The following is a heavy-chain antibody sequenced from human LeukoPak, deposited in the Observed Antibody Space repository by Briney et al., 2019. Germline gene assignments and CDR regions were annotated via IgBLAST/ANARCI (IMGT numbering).Heavy chain of an antibody. D-gene: IGHD3-3*01. J-gene: IGHJ6*02. V-gene: IGHV1-69*04. CDR1: GGTFSSYA. CDR2: IIPILGIA. Sequence: SVKVSCKASGGTFSSYAISWVRQAPGQGLEWMGRIIPILGIANYAQKFQGRVTITADKSTSTAYMELSSLRSEDTAVYYCARNFGAVIIDYYYYGMDVWGQGTTVTVSS. CDR3: ARNFGAVIIDYYYYGMDV.